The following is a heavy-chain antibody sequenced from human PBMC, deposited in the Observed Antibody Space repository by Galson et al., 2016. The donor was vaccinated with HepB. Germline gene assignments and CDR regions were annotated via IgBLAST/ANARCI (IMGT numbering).Heavy chain of an antibody. Sequence: SLRLSCAASGLSFTNAWMSWVRQAPGKGLEWLGRIKSNSDGGTTDYIAPVKGRFTISRDDSKGTVLLQMNSLETEDSGVYYCTTAGYSGSRFWYNGFDIWGQGTTVTVSS. CDR1: GLSFTNAW. CDR2: IKSNSDGGTT. V-gene: IGHV3-15*01. J-gene: IGHJ6*02. D-gene: IGHD6-13*01. CDR3: TTAGYSGSRFWYNGFDI.